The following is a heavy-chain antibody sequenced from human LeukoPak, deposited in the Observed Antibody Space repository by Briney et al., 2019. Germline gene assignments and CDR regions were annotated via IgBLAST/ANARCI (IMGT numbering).Heavy chain of an antibody. CDR3: ARTITMVRGMGWYYFDY. D-gene: IGHD3-10*01. Sequence: GGSLRLSCAASGFTFSSYAMSWVRQAPGKGLEWVSAISGSGGSTYYADSVKGRFTISRDNSKDTVYLQMNNLRAEDTAVYFCARTITMVRGMGWYYFDYWGQGTLVTVSS. V-gene: IGHV3-23*01. CDR2: ISGSGGST. CDR1: GFTFSSYA. J-gene: IGHJ4*02.